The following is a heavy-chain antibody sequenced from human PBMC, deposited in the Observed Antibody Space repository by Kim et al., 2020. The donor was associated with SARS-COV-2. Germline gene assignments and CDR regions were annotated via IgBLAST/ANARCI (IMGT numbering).Heavy chain of an antibody. V-gene: IGHV2-5*01. CDR3: ARGLWFGNYFDY. J-gene: IGHJ4*02. Sequence: RYSPSLKSRLTIAKDTSKNQVVLTMTNMDPVETATYYCARGLWFGNYFDYWGQGSLVTVSS. D-gene: IGHD3-10*01.